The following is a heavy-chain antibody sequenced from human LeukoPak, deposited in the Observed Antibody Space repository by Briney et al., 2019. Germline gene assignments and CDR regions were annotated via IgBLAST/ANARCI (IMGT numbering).Heavy chain of an antibody. CDR3: TRHGGRDYYDSTEDAFDI. CDR2: IRSKPHSYAT. CDR1: RFTLSGYG. V-gene: IGHV3-73*01. D-gene: IGHD3-22*01. J-gene: IGHJ3*02. Sequence: GGSLRLSCAASRFTLSGYGMHWVRQAAGKGLEWVGRIRSKPHSYATAYAASVKGRFTISRDDSKNMAYLQMNSLKTEDTAVYYCTRHGGRDYYDSTEDAFDIWGQGTMVTVSS.